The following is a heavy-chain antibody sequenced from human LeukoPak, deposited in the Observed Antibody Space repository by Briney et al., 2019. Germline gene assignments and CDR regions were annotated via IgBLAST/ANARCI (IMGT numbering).Heavy chain of an antibody. D-gene: IGHD3-3*01. Sequence: GGSLRLSCAASGFTFSSYWMSWVRQAPGKGLEWVANIKQDGSEKYYVDSVKGRFTISRDNAKNSLYLQMNSLRAEDTAVYYCAKDFTIFGVVITVDSWGQGTLVTVSS. CDR1: GFTFSSYW. CDR3: AKDFTIFGVVITVDS. CDR2: IKQDGSEK. J-gene: IGHJ4*02. V-gene: IGHV3-7*01.